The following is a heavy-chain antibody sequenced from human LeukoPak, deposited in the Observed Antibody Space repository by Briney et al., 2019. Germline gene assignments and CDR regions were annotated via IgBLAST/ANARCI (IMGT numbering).Heavy chain of an antibody. J-gene: IGHJ4*02. Sequence: PGRSLRLSCAASGFTFRDYAMHWVRQAPGKGLEWVSGLNWDSGGIVYAASVKGRFTISRDNAKNSLFLQMNSLRAEDTAVYYCAKDQGITGTYTYFDYWGQGTLVTVSS. D-gene: IGHD1-20*01. CDR3: AKDQGITGTYTYFDY. V-gene: IGHV3-9*01. CDR1: GFTFRDYA. CDR2: LNWDSGGI.